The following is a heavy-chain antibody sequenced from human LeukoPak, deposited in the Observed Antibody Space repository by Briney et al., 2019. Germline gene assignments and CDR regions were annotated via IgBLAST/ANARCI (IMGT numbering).Heavy chain of an antibody. V-gene: IGHV4-4*07. CDR3: TRGWNPDFDY. CDR2: FYTSGST. Sequence: PSETLSLTCTVSGGSISTYYWSWIRQPAGKGLEWIGRFYTSGSTSYNPSLKSRVTMSVDTSKNQFSLKLSSVTAADTAVYYCTRGWNPDFDYWGQGTLVTVSS. J-gene: IGHJ4*02. CDR1: GGSISTYY. D-gene: IGHD1-1*01.